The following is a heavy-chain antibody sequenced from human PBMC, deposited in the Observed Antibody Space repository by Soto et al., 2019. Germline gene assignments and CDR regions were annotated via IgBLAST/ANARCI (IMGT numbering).Heavy chain of an antibody. CDR3: ARHWDTVTRYYYYGMAV. D-gene: IGHD4-4*01. V-gene: IGHV5-51*01. CDR2: IYPGDSDT. Sequence: GESMKISCKGSGYSFTSYWIGWVRQMPGKGLEWMGIIYPGDSDTRYSPSFQGQVTISADKSISTAYLQWSSLKASDTAMYYCARHWDTVTRYYYYGMAVWVQGTTVVVSS. CDR1: GYSFTSYW. J-gene: IGHJ6*02.